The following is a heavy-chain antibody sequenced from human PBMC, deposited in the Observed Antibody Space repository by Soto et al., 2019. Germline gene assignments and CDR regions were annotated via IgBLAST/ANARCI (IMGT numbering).Heavy chain of an antibody. J-gene: IGHJ6*02. CDR2: IIPIFGTA. V-gene: IGHV1-69*06. CDR3: ARDEYQPLDYYYGMDV. CDR1: GGTFSSYA. Sequence: QVQLVQSGAEVKKPGSSVKVSCKASGGTFSSYAISWVRQAPGQGLEWMGGIIPIFGTANYAQKFQGRVTITADKSTSTADMELSSLRSEDTAVYYCARDEYQPLDYYYGMDVWGQGTTVTVSS. D-gene: IGHD2-2*01.